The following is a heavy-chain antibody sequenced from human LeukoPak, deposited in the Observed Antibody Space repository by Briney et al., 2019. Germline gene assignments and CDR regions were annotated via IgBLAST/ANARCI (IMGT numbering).Heavy chain of an antibody. CDR3: ARGARYYFDTSGYFDY. D-gene: IGHD3-22*01. CDR2: ISHTGGT. Sequence: PSETLSLTCTVSGGSVSSGDYSWSWIRKSEGKGLEWIGYISHTGGTHDNPSFSSRVSMSVDRSRNQFSLRLSSVTAADTAVYYCARGARYYFDTSGYFDYWGQGILVTVSS. CDR1: GGSVSSGDYS. J-gene: IGHJ4*02. V-gene: IGHV4-30-2*06.